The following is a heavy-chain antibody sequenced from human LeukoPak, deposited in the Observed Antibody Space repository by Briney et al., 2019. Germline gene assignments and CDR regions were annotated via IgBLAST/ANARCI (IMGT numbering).Heavy chain of an antibody. CDR3: ASGAGWESGY. V-gene: IGHV3-7*01. CDR1: GSTSSRNF. CDR2: IDRDGSEK. J-gene: IGHJ4*02. Sequence: PGGSLRLCCAVSGSTSSRNFMSWVRQTTEKGLEWVANIDRDGSEKNYVDSVKGRFTISRDNAKNSLFLQMNSLRAEDTAIYYCASGAGWESGYWGQGTLVTVSS. D-gene: IGHD1-26*01.